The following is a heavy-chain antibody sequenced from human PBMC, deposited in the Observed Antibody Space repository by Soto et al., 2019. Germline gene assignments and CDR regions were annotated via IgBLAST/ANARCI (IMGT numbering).Heavy chain of an antibody. CDR1: GGSISSSSYY. D-gene: IGHD4-17*01. CDR2: IYYSGST. J-gene: IGHJ4*02. Sequence: QLQLQESGPGLVKPSETLSLTCTVSGGSISSSSYYWGGIRQPPGKGLEWFGSIYYSGSTYYNPSLKGRVTISVETSKNQFSLKLSSVTAADTAVYYCARDADYGDDPSEDPGYYFDYWGQGTLVTVSS. CDR3: ARDADYGDDPSEDPGYYFDY. V-gene: IGHV4-39*02.